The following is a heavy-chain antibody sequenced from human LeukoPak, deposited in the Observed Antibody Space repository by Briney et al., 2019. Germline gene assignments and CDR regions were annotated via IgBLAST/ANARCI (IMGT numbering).Heavy chain of an antibody. CDR2: INPSGGST. D-gene: IGHD3-10*01. CDR1: GYTFTGYY. J-gene: IGHJ4*02. V-gene: IGHV1-46*01. CDR3: ARDWGFGESHFDY. Sequence: ASVKVSCKASGYTFTGYYMHWVRQAPGQGLEWTGIINPSGGSTSYAQKFQGRVTMTRDTSTSTVYMELSSLRSEDTAVYYCARDWGFGESHFDYWGQGTLVTVSS.